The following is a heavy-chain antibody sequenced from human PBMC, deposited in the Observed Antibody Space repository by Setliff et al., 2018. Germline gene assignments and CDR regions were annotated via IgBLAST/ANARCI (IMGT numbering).Heavy chain of an antibody. D-gene: IGHD3-22*01. Sequence: PGGSLRLSCAASGFTFRNYYMHWVRQVPGKGLMWVSYIKSDGSHTAYADSVKGRFTISRDNAKNTLYLQMKSPRAEDTAVYYCARLALTGYDSSGYYYALDYYYYMDVWGKGTTVTVSS. CDR2: IKSDGSHT. V-gene: IGHV3-74*01. CDR1: GFTFRNYY. CDR3: ARLALTGYDSSGYYYALDYYYYMDV. J-gene: IGHJ6*03.